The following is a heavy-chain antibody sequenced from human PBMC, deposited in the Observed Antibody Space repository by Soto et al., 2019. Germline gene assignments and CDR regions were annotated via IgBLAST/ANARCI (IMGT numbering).Heavy chain of an antibody. J-gene: IGHJ4*02. CDR1: GLTVSSGH. CDR2: ISAGGII. D-gene: IGHD2-8*01. V-gene: IGHV3-66*01. CDR3: AIALRVYGGFDD. Sequence: EVHLMESGAGLVQPGESLRLSCAASGLTVSSGHIQWDRQAPGKALEWVSEISAGGIIHYLDSVKARFTISRDHSRSTVYLQMNSLRGEDTAMYYCAIALRVYGGFDDWGQGTLVTVSA.